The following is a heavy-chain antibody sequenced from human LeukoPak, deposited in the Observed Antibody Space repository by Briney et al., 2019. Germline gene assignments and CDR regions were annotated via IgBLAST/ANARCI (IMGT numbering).Heavy chain of an antibody. CDR1: GGSLSSGNYY. J-gene: IGHJ5*02. Sequence: SQTLSLTCTVSGGSLSSGNYYWSWIRQPPGKDLEWIAYVHYSGYAFYNPSLKSRLLMSVDTSKNQFSLRMTSVTVADMAVYYCARTEYSNYRWFDPWGPGTLVTVSS. CDR2: VHYSGYA. V-gene: IGHV4-30-4*01. CDR3: ARTEYSNYRWFDP. D-gene: IGHD4-11*01.